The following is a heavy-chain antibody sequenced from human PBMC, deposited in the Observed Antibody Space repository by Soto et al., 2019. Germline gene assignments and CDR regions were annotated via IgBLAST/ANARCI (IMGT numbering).Heavy chain of an antibody. CDR2: ISSGSSYI. V-gene: IGHV3-21*02. D-gene: IGHD3-10*01. CDR1: EFTFSVYS. CDR3: TRDRVKIRGGYYHYYGMDV. J-gene: IGHJ6*02. Sequence: DVQLEESGGGLVKPGGSLRLSCVASEFTFSVYSMNWVRQAPGKGLEWVSSISSGSSYIYYADSVKGRFTISRDNDKSSLFLHMISLRVYDTAVYYCTRDRVKIRGGYYHYYGMDVWGQGITVTVSS.